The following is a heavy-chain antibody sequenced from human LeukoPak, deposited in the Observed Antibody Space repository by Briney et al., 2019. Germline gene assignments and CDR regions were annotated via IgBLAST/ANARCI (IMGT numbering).Heavy chain of an antibody. D-gene: IGHD5/OR15-5a*01. J-gene: IGHJ4*02. V-gene: IGHV3-7*01. CDR1: GFTLSSFW. CDR3: ARDRSTTHFDY. Sequence: GGSLRLSCAASGFTLSSFWMSWVRQAPGKGLEWVANIKQDGNEKYYADSVKGRFTISRDNSKNTLFLQMDSLRAEDTAVYYCARDRSTTHFDYWGQGTLVTVSS. CDR2: IKQDGNEK.